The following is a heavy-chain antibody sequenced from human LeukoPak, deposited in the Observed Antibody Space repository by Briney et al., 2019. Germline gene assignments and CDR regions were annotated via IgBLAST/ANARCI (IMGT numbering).Heavy chain of an antibody. CDR1: GYSFTTYW. CDR2: IYPGDSDT. V-gene: IGHV5-51*01. D-gene: IGHD1-26*01. Sequence: GESLQISCRGSGYSFTTYWIGWVRQMPGKGLEWMGIIYPGDSDTRYSPSFQGQVTISADKSISTAYLRWSSLKASDTAMYYCASPMDGSYSYVGSGLGAFDIWGQGTMVTVSS. CDR3: ASPMDGSYSYVGSGLGAFDI. J-gene: IGHJ3*02.